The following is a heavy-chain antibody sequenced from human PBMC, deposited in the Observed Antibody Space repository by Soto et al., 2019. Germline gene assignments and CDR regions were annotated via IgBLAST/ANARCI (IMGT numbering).Heavy chain of an antibody. Sequence: QVQLVQSGAEVKKPGASVKVSCKASGYTFTSYGISWVRQAPAQGLEWMGWISAYNGNTNYAQKLQGRVAMTTDTSTGTAYMELRSLRSDDTAVYYCARAGEGAVVVVAIDYWGQGTLVTVSS. CDR3: ARAGEGAVVVVAIDY. V-gene: IGHV1-18*01. CDR1: GYTFTSYG. CDR2: ISAYNGNT. J-gene: IGHJ4*02. D-gene: IGHD2-15*01.